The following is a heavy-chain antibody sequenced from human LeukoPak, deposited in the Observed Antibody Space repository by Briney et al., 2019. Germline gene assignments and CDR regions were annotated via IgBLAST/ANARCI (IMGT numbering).Heavy chain of an antibody. V-gene: IGHV1-46*01. CDR2: INPSGGST. CDR1: GYTFTSYY. J-gene: IGHJ6*02. Sequence: ASVKVSCKASGYTFTSYYMHWVRQAPGQGLEWMGIINPSGGSTSYAQKFQGRVTMTRDTSTSTVYMELSSLRSEDTAVYYCARDQLRRYYYYGMDVWGQGTTVTVSS. D-gene: IGHD5-24*01. CDR3: ARDQLRRYYYYGMDV.